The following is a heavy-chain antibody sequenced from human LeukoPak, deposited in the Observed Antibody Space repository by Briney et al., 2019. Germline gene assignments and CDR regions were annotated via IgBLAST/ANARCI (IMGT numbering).Heavy chain of an antibody. Sequence: GASVKVSCKASGYTFTSYYMHWVRPAPGQGLEWMGIINPSGGSTSYAQKFQGRVTMTRDTSTSTVYMELSSLRSEDTAVYYCARKGPYGLAAAGTETTWFDPWGQGTLVTVSS. CDR1: GYTFTSYY. CDR2: INPSGGST. D-gene: IGHD6-13*01. CDR3: ARKGPYGLAAAGTETTWFDP. J-gene: IGHJ5*02. V-gene: IGHV1-46*01.